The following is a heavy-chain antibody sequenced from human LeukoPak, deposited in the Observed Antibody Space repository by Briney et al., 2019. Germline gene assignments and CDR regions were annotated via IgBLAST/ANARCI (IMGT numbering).Heavy chain of an antibody. D-gene: IGHD3-9*01. CDR2: MSGSGGRT. CDR1: GFTFSSYA. CDR3: AKDLDSAFDY. Sequence: GGSLRLSCVVSGFTFSSYAMSWVRQAPGKGLEWVSAMSGSGGRTYYADSVKGRFTIPRDNSKNTLYLQMNSLRAEDTAVYYCAKDLDSAFDYWGQGTLVTVSS. J-gene: IGHJ4*02. V-gene: IGHV3-23*01.